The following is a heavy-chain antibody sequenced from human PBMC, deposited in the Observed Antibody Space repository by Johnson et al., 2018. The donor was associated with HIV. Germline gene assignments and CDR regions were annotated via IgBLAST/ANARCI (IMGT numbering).Heavy chain of an antibody. CDR3: AKDHNYGSYLLAFDV. Sequence: VQLVESGGGLVKPGGSLRLSCAASGFTFDHYAMHWVRQGPGKGLEWVAGIGWDGFTIGYVDSVKGRFTISRDDATNSLYLQMHSLRTEDTALYYCAKDHNYGSYLLAFDVWGPGTVVTVSS. V-gene: IGHV3-9*01. CDR1: GFTFDHYA. J-gene: IGHJ3*01. CDR2: IGWDGFTI. D-gene: IGHD3-10*01.